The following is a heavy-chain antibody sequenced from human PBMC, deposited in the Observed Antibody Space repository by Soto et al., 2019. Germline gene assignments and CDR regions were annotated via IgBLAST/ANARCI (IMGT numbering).Heavy chain of an antibody. V-gene: IGHV4-39*01. CDR2: IHHTGTT. Sequence: SETLSLTCSVSGGSITMNSFYWGWVRQPPGTGLDWIGSIHHTGTTYYHPSLNSRVTISVDAAKNQLSLKLASMTVSDTAIYFCVAWDYGDSPFDYWGRGTLVTVSS. J-gene: IGHJ4*02. CDR3: VAWDYGDSPFDY. D-gene: IGHD4-17*01. CDR1: GGSITMNSFY.